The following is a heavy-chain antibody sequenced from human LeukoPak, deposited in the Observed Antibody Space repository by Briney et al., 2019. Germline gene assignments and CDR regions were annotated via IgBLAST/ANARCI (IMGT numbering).Heavy chain of an antibody. J-gene: IGHJ4*02. CDR1: GYTFSEYW. V-gene: IGHV1-2*02. Sequence: ASVKVSCNTSGYTFSEYWMHWVPQAPGHGLEWMGYIVPDSGAATYAQKFQGRVTMTRDTSISAAYLDLRGLRSDDTAVYYCSTEDKYCSTSTCGDSWGQGTLVTVSS. CDR2: IVPDSGAA. CDR3: STEDKYCSTSTCGDS. D-gene: IGHD4-11*01.